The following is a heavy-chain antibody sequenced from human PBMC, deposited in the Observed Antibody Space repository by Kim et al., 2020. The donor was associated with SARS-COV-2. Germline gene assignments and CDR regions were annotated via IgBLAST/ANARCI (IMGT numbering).Heavy chain of an antibody. J-gene: IGHJ5*02. Sequence: SETLSLTCTVSGCSISSSSYYWGWIRQPPGKGLEWIGSIYYSGSTYYNPSLKSRVTISVDTSKNQFSLKLSSVTAADTAVYYCARQPLRGIVVVVAARNWFDPWDQGTLVTVSS. CDR1: GCSISSSSYY. V-gene: IGHV4-39*01. D-gene: IGHD2-15*01. CDR2: IYYSGST. CDR3: ARQPLRGIVVVVAARNWFDP.